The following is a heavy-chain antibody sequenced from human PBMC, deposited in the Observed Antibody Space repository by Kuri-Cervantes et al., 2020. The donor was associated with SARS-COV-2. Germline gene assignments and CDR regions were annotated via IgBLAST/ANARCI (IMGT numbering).Heavy chain of an antibody. Sequence: LSLTCAASGFTFSSYDMYWVRQAPGKGLEWVAVISHDGKNKKCIASGKGRFTISRDNSQNTLYLHMKGLRSEDTAMYYCAKDRVGVQDFWGQGTLVTVSS. CDR2: ISHDGKNK. J-gene: IGHJ4*02. D-gene: IGHD2-21*01. V-gene: IGHV3-30*18. CDR1: GFTFSSYD. CDR3: AKDRVGVQDF.